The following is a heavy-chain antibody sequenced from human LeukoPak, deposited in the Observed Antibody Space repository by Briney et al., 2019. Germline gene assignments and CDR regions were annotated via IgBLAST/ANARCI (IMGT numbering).Heavy chain of an antibody. J-gene: IGHJ3*02. CDR3: ARAGRIAIFGVVMGAFDI. CDR2: INHSGST. V-gene: IGHV4-38-2*02. Sequence: SETLSLTCTVSGYSISSGYYWGWIRQPPGKGLEWIGEINHSGSTNYNPSLKSRVTISVDTSKNQFSLKLSSVTAADTAVYYCARAGRIAIFGVVMGAFDIWGQGTMVTVSS. D-gene: IGHD3-3*01. CDR1: GYSISSGYY.